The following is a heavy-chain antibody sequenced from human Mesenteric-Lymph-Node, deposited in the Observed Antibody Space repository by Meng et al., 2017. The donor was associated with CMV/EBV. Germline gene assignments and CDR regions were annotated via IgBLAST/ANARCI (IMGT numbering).Heavy chain of an antibody. CDR3: ARDTAYAFWISGPYYFDY. CDR1: GFTFETYF. Sequence: GGSLRLSCAASGFTFETYFMSWVRQAPGKGLEWVANIKQDGSSAYYMDSVKGRFTISRDNAKSSLYLQVNSLRADDTAVYYCARDTAYAFWISGPYYFDYWGQGTLVTVSS. J-gene: IGHJ4*02. D-gene: IGHD3-3*01. CDR2: IKQDGSSA. V-gene: IGHV3-7*01.